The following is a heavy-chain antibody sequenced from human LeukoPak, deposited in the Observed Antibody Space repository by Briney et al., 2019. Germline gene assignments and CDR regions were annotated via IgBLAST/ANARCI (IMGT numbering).Heavy chain of an antibody. Sequence: PSETLSLTCTVSGVSISSYYWSWIRQPPGKGLEWIGYVSNSGGTNYNPALKSRVTISVDTSKTQFSLKLSSVTAADTAVYYCARDGGSRGYDYEIDYWGQGTLVTVSS. D-gene: IGHD5-12*01. CDR1: GVSISSYY. CDR3: ARDGGSRGYDYEIDY. CDR2: VSNSGGT. J-gene: IGHJ4*02. V-gene: IGHV4-59*01.